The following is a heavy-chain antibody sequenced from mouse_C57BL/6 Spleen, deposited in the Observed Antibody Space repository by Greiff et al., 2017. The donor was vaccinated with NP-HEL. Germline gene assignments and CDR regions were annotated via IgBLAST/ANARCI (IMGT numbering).Heavy chain of an antibody. CDR1: GYAFSSSW. J-gene: IGHJ2*01. V-gene: IGHV1-82*01. CDR2: IYPGDGDT. D-gene: IGHD1-1*01. CDR3: APYGSSYNFGY. Sequence: VQGVESGPELVKPGASVKISCKASGYAFSSSWMNWVKQRPGKGLEWIGRIYPGDGDTTYNGKFKGKATLTADKSSSTAYMQLSILTSEDSAVYFCAPYGSSYNFGYWGQGATLSVSS.